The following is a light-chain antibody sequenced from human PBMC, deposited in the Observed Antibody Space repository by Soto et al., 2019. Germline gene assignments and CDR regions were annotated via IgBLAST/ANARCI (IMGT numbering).Light chain of an antibody. CDR3: QQSYSTPIT. CDR2: AAS. J-gene: IGKJ5*01. CDR1: QSISSY. Sequence: DIKMTQSPSSLSASVGDRVTITCRASQSISSYLNWYQQKPGKAPKLLISAASSLQSGVPSRFSGSGSGTDFTLTISSLQPEDFATYYCQQSYSTPITFGQGTRLEIK. V-gene: IGKV1-39*01.